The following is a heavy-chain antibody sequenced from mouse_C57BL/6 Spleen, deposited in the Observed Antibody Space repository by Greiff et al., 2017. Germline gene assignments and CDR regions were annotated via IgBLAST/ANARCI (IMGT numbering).Heavy chain of an antibody. CDR2: INYDGSST. CDR3: ARAERGALFDY. V-gene: IGHV5-16*01. J-gene: IGHJ2*01. CDR1: GFTFSDYY. Sequence: LQQSEGGLVQPGSSMKLSCTASGFTFSDYYMAWVRQVPEKGLEWVANINYDGSSTYYLDSLKSRFIISRDNAKNILYLQMSSLKSEDTATYYCARAERGALFDYWGQGTTLTVSS.